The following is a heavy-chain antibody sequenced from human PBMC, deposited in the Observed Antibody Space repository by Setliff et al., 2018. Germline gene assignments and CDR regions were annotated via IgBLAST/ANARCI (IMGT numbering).Heavy chain of an antibody. CDR3: AKDIVRYYFDTRGFDL. D-gene: IGHD3-22*01. Sequence: GGSLRLSCAASGFTFSSYSMHWVRQTPGKGLEWVSSISPDSYYIYYADSVKGRFTISRDNAKNSLYLQMNSLGAADTAFYYCAKDIVRYYFDTRGFDLWGRGTLVTVSS. CDR1: GFTFSSYS. J-gene: IGHJ2*01. V-gene: IGHV3-21*04. CDR2: ISPDSYYI.